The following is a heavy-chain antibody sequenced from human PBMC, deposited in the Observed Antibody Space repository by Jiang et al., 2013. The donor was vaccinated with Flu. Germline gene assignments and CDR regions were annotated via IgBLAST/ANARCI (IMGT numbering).Heavy chain of an antibody. V-gene: IGHV1-18*01. Sequence: EVKKPGASVKVSCKASGYTFTNYGITWVRQAPGQGLEWMGWISAYNGDTNYAQNLQGRVTMTTDRSTSTAYMELRSLRSDDTAVYYCARDPSNTSGWYIYFDYWGQGTLVTVSS. CDR3: ARDPSNTSGWYIYFDY. D-gene: IGHD6-19*01. CDR2: ISAYNGDT. J-gene: IGHJ4*02. CDR1: GYTFTNYG.